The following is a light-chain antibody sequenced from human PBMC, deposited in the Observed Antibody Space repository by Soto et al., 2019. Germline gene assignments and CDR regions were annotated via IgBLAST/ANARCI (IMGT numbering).Light chain of an antibody. CDR3: QSYDSSLTGSYV. J-gene: IGLJ1*01. CDR2: GNS. Sequence: QSVLTQPPSVSGAPGQRVSISCTGSSSNIGAGYDVHWYQQLPGTAPKLLIYGNSNRPSGVPDRFSGSKSGTSASLAITGLQAEDEADYYCQSYDSSLTGSYVFGPGTKVTV. V-gene: IGLV1-40*01. CDR1: SSNIGAGYD.